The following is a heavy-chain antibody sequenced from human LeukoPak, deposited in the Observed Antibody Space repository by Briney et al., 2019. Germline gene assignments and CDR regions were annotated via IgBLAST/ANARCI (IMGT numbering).Heavy chain of an antibody. V-gene: IGHV3-11*04. CDR3: AGYSSGWFGAFHI. Sequence: GGSLRLSCAASGFTFSDYYMNWIRQAPGRGLEWISYISSSGGTIYYAESVKGRFTISRDNAKNSLYLQMNTLRAEDTAVYYCAGYSSGWFGAFHIWGQGTMVTVSS. J-gene: IGHJ3*02. CDR2: ISSSGGTI. D-gene: IGHD6-19*01. CDR1: GFTFSDYY.